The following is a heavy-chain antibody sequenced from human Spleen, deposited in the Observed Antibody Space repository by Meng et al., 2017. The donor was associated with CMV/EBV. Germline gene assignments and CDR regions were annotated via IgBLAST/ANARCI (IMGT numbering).Heavy chain of an antibody. V-gene: IGHV1-46*01. CDR1: GYTFTGYY. Sequence: ASVKVSCKASGYTFTGYYMHWVRQAPGQGLEWMGIINLSAGSTTYAQKFQGRVTMTRDTSTSTLYMELSSLRSEDTAVYYCATLVYCGGDCYPEDYYYYGMDVWGQGTTVTVSS. D-gene: IGHD2-21*01. CDR3: ATLVYCGGDCYPEDYYYYGMDV. J-gene: IGHJ6*02. CDR2: INLSAGST.